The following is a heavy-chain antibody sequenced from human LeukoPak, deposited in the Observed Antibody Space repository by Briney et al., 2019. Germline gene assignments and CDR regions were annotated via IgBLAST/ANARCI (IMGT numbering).Heavy chain of an antibody. CDR1: GYTFTSYG. D-gene: IGHD3-9*01. CDR2: ISAYNGNT. CDR3: ARRQSKYFDWLDAFDI. J-gene: IGHJ3*02. V-gene: IGHV1-18*01. Sequence: APVKVSCKASGYTFTSYGISWVRQAPGQGLEWMGWISAYNGNTNYAQKLQGRVTMTTDTSTSTAYMELRSLRSDDTAVYYCARRQSKYFDWLDAFDIWGQGTMVTVSS.